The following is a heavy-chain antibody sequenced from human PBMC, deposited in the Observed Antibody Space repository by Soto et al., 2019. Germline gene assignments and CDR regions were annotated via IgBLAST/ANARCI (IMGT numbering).Heavy chain of an antibody. CDR1: GFTFGDSY. Sequence: GSLRLSCAGSGFTFGDSYMSWIRQAPGKGLEWLSYISPGSRYPAYADSVKGRFTISRDSAENSLYLQMNSLGAEDTAVYYCARDLNYWSLLIDHWGQGTLVTVSS. V-gene: IGHV3-11*06. CDR3: ARDLNYWSLLIDH. D-gene: IGHD2-8*02. J-gene: IGHJ4*02. CDR2: ISPGSRYP.